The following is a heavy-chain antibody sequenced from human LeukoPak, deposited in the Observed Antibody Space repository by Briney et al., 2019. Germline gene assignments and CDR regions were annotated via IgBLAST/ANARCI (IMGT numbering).Heavy chain of an antibody. Sequence: PGGSLRLSCAASGFTFSDYYMSWIRQAPGKGLEWVSYINSSGSTIYYADSVKGRFTISRDNAKNSLYLQMNSLRAEDTAVYYCARDIVVVPAAMGPLTYYGMDVWGQGTTVTVSS. CDR3: ARDIVVVPAAMGPLTYYGMDV. D-gene: IGHD2-2*01. CDR2: INSSGSTI. CDR1: GFTFSDYY. V-gene: IGHV3-11*01. J-gene: IGHJ6*02.